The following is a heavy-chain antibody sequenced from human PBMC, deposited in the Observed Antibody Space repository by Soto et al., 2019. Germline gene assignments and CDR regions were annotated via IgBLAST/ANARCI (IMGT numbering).Heavy chain of an antibody. V-gene: IGHV1-69*01. D-gene: IGHD3-22*01. CDR2: IVPFFGTS. CDR1: GNSFSTHG. J-gene: IGHJ4*02. CDR3: ASTTHFSDGSGMYLFDQ. Sequence: QVQLVQSGAEVRRPGSSVRVSCKASGNSFSTHGVSWVRQAPGQGLEWVGGIVPFFGTSKYAQKLQGRITITADESKGTDYLVLSSMRSEDTAIYYCASTTHFSDGSGMYLFDQWGQGTLVTVSS.